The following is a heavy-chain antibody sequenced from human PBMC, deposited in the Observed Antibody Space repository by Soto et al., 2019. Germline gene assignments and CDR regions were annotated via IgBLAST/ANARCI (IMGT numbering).Heavy chain of an antibody. CDR3: ARDTSYSSSGYLNWFDP. J-gene: IGHJ5*02. CDR2: IIPILGIA. D-gene: IGHD6-13*01. CDR1: GGTFSSYT. Sequence: QVQLVQSGAEVKKPGSSVKVSCKASGGTFSSYTISWVRQAPGQGLEWMGRIIPILGIANYAQKFQGRVTITADKSTSTAYMELSSLRSEDTAVYYCARDTSYSSSGYLNWFDPWGQGTLVTVSS. V-gene: IGHV1-69*08.